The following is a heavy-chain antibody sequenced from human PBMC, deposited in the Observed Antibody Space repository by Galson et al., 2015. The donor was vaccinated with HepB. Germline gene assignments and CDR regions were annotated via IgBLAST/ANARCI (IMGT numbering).Heavy chain of an antibody. D-gene: IGHD2-2*01. J-gene: IGHJ6*03. Sequence: SLRLSCAASGFTFGDYAMSWFRQAPGKGLEWVGVIRSNVYGGTTENAASVKGRFTISRDDSKSIAYLQMNSLKTEDTGVYYCSRDGAVPTAHIGGLYYYYYMDVWGKGTTVTVSS. CDR2: IRSNVYGGTT. V-gene: IGHV3-49*03. CDR3: SRDGAVPTAHIGGLYYYYYMDV. CDR1: GFTFGDYA.